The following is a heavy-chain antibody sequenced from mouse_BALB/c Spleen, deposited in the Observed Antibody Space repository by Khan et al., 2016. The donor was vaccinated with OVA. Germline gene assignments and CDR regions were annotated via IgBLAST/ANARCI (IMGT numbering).Heavy chain of an antibody. J-gene: IGHJ4*01. D-gene: IGHD2-12*01. CDR2: INTHSGVP. V-gene: IGHV9-4*02. CDR3: ARGGAANYRDDGGAMEY. CDR1: GYTFTTAG. Sequence: QIQLVQSGPELKKPGETVRISCKASGYTFTTAGIQWVQKMPGKGLKWIGWINTHSGVPKYAEDFKGRFAFSLEISVSTTYLQITNLNNEDTATYFCARGGAANYRDDGGAMEYWGQGTSVTVSS.